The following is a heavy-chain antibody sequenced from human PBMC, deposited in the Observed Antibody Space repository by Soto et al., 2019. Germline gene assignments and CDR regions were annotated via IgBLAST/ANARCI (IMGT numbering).Heavy chain of an antibody. J-gene: IGHJ5*02. CDR1: GGSISSYY. D-gene: IGHD2-15*01. CDR3: ARDLGYCSGGSCYSSWFDP. V-gene: IGHV4-59*01. CDR2: IYYSGST. Sequence: SETLSLTCTVSGGSISSYYWSWIRQPPGKGLEWIGYIYYSGSTNYNPSLKSRVTISVDTSKNQFSLKLSSVTAADTAVYYCARDLGYCSGGSCYSSWFDPWGQGTLVTVSS.